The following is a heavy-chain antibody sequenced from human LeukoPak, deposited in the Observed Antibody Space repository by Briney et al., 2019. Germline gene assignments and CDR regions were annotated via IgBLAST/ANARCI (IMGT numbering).Heavy chain of an antibody. Sequence: PGGSLRLSCTASGFSISSYEMNWVRQAPGKGLEWVSYISSSGSNTNYADSVKGRFTISGDNAKNSLYLQMNSLRAEDTAVYYCARGGRSDYWGQGTLVTVSS. CDR3: ARGGRSDY. CDR2: ISSSGSNT. CDR1: GFSISSYE. D-gene: IGHD3-16*01. V-gene: IGHV3-48*03. J-gene: IGHJ4*02.